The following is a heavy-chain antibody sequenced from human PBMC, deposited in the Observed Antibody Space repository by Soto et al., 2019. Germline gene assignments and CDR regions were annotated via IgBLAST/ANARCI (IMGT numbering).Heavy chain of an antibody. Sequence: LRLSCAASGFTVSSNYMSWVRQAPGKGLQWVSFIYSGGTTYYADSVKGRFTISRHNSKNTLYLQMNSLRAEDTAVYYCARVQDSSGWDSYYYYGMDVWGLGTTVTVSS. CDR1: GFTVSSNY. CDR3: ARVQDSSGWDSYYYYGMDV. J-gene: IGHJ6*02. CDR2: IYSGGTT. D-gene: IGHD6-19*01. V-gene: IGHV3-53*04.